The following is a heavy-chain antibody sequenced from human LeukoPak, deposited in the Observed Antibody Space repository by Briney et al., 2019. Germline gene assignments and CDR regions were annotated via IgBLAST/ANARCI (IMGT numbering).Heavy chain of an antibody. Sequence: GGSLRLSCEASGFTFSSYSMNWVRQAPGKGLEWVSRINSDGSSTTYVDSVKGRFTISRDNAKNTLYLQVNSLRAEDTAVYYCASSSGSPYYFDYWGQGTLVTVSS. CDR2: INSDGSST. V-gene: IGHV3-74*01. D-gene: IGHD1-26*01. CDR1: GFTFSSYS. CDR3: ASSSGSPYYFDY. J-gene: IGHJ4*02.